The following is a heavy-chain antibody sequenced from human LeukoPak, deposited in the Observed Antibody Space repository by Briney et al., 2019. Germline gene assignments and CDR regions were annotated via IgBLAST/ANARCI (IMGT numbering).Heavy chain of an antibody. CDR1: GFTYSSNW. CDR2: VSGDGSIT. J-gene: IGHJ4*02. Sequence: PGGSLRLSCAASGFTYSSNWMHWVRQAPGKGLVWVSRVSGDGSITYYADSVKGRFTMSRDNAKHTLYLQINSLRVEDTAVYYCARQNYGNPDYWGQGTLVTGSS. V-gene: IGHV3-74*01. D-gene: IGHD3-16*01. CDR3: ARQNYGNPDY.